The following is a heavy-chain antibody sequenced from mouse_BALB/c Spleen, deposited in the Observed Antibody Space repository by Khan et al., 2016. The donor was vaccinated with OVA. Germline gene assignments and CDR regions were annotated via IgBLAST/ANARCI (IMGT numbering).Heavy chain of an antibody. CDR1: RFTISSYC. CDR2: IVSNGGST. D-gene: IGHD1-3*01. Sequence: EVELVESGGGIVQPGGSLKRSCAASRFTISSYCVSSFRQPPDKKLVLFTTIVSNGGSTAYPATVKRRFTISGDNAKNALYLQMRSLTSEDTAMYYCERSAKWGQGTTLTVSS. J-gene: IGHJ2*01. CDR3: ERSAK. V-gene: IGHV5-6-3*01.